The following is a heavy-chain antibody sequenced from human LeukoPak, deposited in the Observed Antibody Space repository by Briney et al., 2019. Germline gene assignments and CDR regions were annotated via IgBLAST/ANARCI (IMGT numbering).Heavy chain of an antibody. CDR1: GFTFSSYW. D-gene: IGHD5-18*01. CDR3: ARDVSGVTGDTYGGGIDY. CDR2: IKKDGSEK. V-gene: IGHV3-7*01. Sequence: GGSLRLSCAASGFTFSSYWMSWVRQAPGKGLEWVANIKKDGSEKYYVDSVKGRFTISRDNAKTSLYLQMNGLRAEDTAVYYCARDVSGVTGDTYGGGIDYWGQGTLVTVSS. J-gene: IGHJ4*02.